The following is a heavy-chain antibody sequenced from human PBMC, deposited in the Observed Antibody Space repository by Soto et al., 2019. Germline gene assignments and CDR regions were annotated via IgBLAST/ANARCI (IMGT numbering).Heavy chain of an antibody. CDR1: GFTFSSYG. CDR2: IWYDGSNK. CDR3: ARDGYSGSSALFDY. V-gene: IGHV3-33*01. D-gene: IGHD1-26*01. J-gene: IGHJ4*02. Sequence: GGSLRLSCVASGFTFSSYGMHWVRQAPGKGLEWVAVIWYDGSNKYYADSVKGRFTISRDNSKNTLYLQMNSLRAEDTAVYYCARDGYSGSSALFDYWGQGTLVTVSS.